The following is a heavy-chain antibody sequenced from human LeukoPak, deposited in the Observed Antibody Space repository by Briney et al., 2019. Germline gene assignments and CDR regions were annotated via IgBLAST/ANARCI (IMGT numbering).Heavy chain of an antibody. D-gene: IGHD3-3*01. CDR2: IRYDGSNK. CDR3: ARDLAFWSGALGGYMDV. V-gene: IGHV3-30*02. Sequence: GSLRLSCAASGFTFSSYGMHWVRQAPGKGLEWVAFIRYDGSNKYYADSVKGRFTISRDNAKNSLYLQMNSLRAEDTAVYYCARDLAFWSGALGGYMDVWGKGTTVTVSS. CDR1: GFTFSSYG. J-gene: IGHJ6*03.